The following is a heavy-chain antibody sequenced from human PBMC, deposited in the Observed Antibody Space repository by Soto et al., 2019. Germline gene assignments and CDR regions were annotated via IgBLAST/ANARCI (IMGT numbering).Heavy chain of an antibody. Sequence: SETLSLTCAVSGGSISSGGYSWSWIRQPPGKGLEWIGYIYHSGSTYYNPSLKSRVTISVDRSKYQFSLKLSSVTAADTAVYYCARDWKGGMDVWGQGTTVTVSS. CDR2: IYHSGST. CDR1: GGSISSGGYS. J-gene: IGHJ6*02. V-gene: IGHV4-30-2*01. D-gene: IGHD1-1*01. CDR3: ARDWKGGMDV.